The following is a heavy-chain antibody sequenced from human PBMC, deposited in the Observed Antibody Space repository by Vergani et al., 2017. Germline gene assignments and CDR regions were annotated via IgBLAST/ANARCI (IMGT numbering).Heavy chain of an antibody. Sequence: QVQLVQSGAEVKKPGASVKVSCKASGYPFTSYYMHWVRQAPGQGLEWMGIINPSGGSTSYAQKFQGRVTMTRDTSTSTVYMELSSVRSEDTAVYYCARNRAPQVLWGAMDVWGQGTTVTVSS. J-gene: IGHJ6*02. CDR3: ARNRAPQVLWGAMDV. CDR1: GYPFTSYY. CDR2: INPSGGST. V-gene: IGHV1-46*03. D-gene: IGHD7-27*01.